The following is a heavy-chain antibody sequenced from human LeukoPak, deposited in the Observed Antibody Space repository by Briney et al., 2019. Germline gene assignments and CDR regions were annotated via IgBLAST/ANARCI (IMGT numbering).Heavy chain of an antibody. Sequence: PGGSLRLSCEASGFTFSNYGMLWVRQAPGKGLEWVAVIWYDGTNKHYADSVKGRFTISRDNSKNTLYLQMNSLRAEDTAVYYCARDEAAAGMGGIDYWGQGTLVTVSS. CDR1: GFTFSNYG. D-gene: IGHD6-13*01. CDR3: ARDEAAAGMGGIDY. J-gene: IGHJ4*02. CDR2: IWYDGTNK. V-gene: IGHV3-33*01.